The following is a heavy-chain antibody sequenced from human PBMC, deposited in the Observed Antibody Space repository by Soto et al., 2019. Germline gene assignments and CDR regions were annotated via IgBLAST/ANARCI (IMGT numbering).Heavy chain of an antibody. Sequence: QVQLVESGGGVVQPGRSLRLSCAASGFTVSSYAMHWVRQAPGKGLEWVAVISYDGSNKYYADSVKGRFTISRDNSKNTLYLQMNSLRAEDTAVYYCARDKSSRWSGGMDVWGQGTTVTVSS. V-gene: IGHV3-30-3*01. CDR3: ARDKSSRWSGGMDV. CDR1: GFTVSSYA. D-gene: IGHD6-13*01. J-gene: IGHJ6*02. CDR2: ISYDGSNK.